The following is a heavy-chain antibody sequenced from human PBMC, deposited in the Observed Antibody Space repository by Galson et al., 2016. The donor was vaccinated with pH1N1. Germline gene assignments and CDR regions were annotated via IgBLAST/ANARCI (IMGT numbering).Heavy chain of an antibody. J-gene: IGHJ3*02. D-gene: IGHD6-6*01. CDR3: TKGGSIAAPDEAFDI. CDR1: GFTFSHYA. CDR2: ISYVESNK. V-gene: IGHV3-30-3*01. Sequence: SLRLSCAASGFTFSHYAMHWVRQAPGKGLGWVAVISYVESNKDYADSVKGRFTVSRDNSKNTLYLQMNSLRAEDTAVYYCTKGGSIAAPDEAFDIWGQGTMVTVSS.